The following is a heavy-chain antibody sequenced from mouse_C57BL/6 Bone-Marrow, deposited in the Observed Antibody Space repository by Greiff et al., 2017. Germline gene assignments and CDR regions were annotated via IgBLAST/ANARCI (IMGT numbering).Heavy chain of an antibody. CDR3: ARIYYGYDGFAY. D-gene: IGHD2-2*01. CDR1: GFSLSTFGMG. V-gene: IGHV8-8*01. Sequence: QVTLKESGPGILQPSPTLSLSCSSSGFSLSTFGMGVGWIRQPSGKGLEWLAHTSWDDDKYYNPAMKSRLTISKDTSKNQGFLTIANVDTADTATCYCARIYYGYDGFAYWGQGTLVTVSA. CDR2: TSWDDDK. J-gene: IGHJ3*01.